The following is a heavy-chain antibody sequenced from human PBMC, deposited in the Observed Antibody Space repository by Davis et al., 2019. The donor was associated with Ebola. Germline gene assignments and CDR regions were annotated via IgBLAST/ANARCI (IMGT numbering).Heavy chain of an antibody. CDR2: INAGNGNT. Sequence: ASVKVSCKASGYTFTGYYMHWVRQAPGQRLEWMGWINAGNGNTKYSQKFQGRVTITADESTSTAYMELSSLRSEDTAVYYCARGTVVVVAAPDYYYGMDVWGQGTTVTVSS. D-gene: IGHD2-15*01. CDR3: ARGTVVVVAAPDYYYGMDV. CDR1: GYTFTGYY. J-gene: IGHJ6*02. V-gene: IGHV1/OR15-3*02.